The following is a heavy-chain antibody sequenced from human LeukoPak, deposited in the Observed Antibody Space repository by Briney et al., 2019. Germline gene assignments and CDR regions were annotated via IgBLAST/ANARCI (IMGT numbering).Heavy chain of an antibody. V-gene: IGHV5-51*01. CDR3: AGMSCSGGSRYFDY. CDR1: GSSFTTYW. Sequence: GESLKISCKGSGSSFTTYWIGWVRQMPGKSLELMGIIYPGDSDTRYSPSFQGQVTISADKSISAAYLQWSSLKASDTAMYYCAGMSCSGGSRYFDYWGQGTLVTVSS. D-gene: IGHD2-15*01. J-gene: IGHJ4*02. CDR2: IYPGDSDT.